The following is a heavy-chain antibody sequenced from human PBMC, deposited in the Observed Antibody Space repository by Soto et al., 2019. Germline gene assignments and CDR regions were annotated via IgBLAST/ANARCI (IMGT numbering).Heavy chain of an antibody. Sequence: EVQLVESGGGLIQPGGSLKLSCAASGFAVSTNYMTWVRQAPGKGLEWVSVLYSGGNTYYADSVKGRFTISRDNSKNTLYLQMNSLRAEDTAVYYCARDKTGLDVWGQGTTVTVSS. CDR3: ARDKTGLDV. CDR2: LYSGGNT. V-gene: IGHV3-53*01. J-gene: IGHJ6*02. CDR1: GFAVSTNY.